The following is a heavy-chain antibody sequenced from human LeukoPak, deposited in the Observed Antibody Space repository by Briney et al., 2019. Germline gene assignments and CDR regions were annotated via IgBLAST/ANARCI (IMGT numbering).Heavy chain of an antibody. D-gene: IGHD6-13*01. CDR1: GFTFSSYV. V-gene: IGHV3-23*01. CDR2: TTGSGGST. CDR3: AKSQQLVFFEH. Sequence: PGGSLRLSCAASGFTFSSYVMSWVRQAPGKGLEWVSGTTGSGGSTYYADSVKGRFTISRDNSKNTLHLQMNSLRAEDTAVYYCAKSQQLVFFEHWGQGTLVTVSS. J-gene: IGHJ4*02.